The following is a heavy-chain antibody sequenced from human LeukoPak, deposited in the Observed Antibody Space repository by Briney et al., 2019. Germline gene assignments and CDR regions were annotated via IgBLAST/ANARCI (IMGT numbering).Heavy chain of an antibody. D-gene: IGHD5/OR15-5a*01. CDR2: ISGGGGST. CDR3: SERDHQSKYFDY. CDR1: GFTFSSYA. J-gene: IGHJ4*02. Sequence: PGVSLTLSCAASGFTFSSYAMIWLRQAPGKGLEWVSAISGGGGSTYYTDSVRGRFTISRDNSKNTLYLQMNSLRAEDTAVYYCSERDHQSKYFDYWGQGTLVTVSS. V-gene: IGHV3-23*01.